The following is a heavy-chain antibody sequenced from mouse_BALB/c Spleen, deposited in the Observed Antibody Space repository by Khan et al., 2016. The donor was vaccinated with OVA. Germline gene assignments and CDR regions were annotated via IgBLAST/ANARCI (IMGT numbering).Heavy chain of an antibody. J-gene: IGHJ2*01. Sequence: EVKLEESGPGLVKPSQSLSLTCTVTGYSITSDYAWNWIRQFPGNKLEWMGYISYSDRTSYNPSLKRRIPITRDTSKNQFFLQLNSVTTEDTATYYCARSVTITTVVATDFDYWGQGTTLTVSS. V-gene: IGHV3-2*02. CDR2: ISYSDRT. CDR1: GYSITSDYA. CDR3: ARSVTITTVVATDFDY. D-gene: IGHD1-1*01.